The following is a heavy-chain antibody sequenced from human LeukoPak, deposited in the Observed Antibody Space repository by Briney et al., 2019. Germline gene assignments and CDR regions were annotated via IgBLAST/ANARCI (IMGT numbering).Heavy chain of an antibody. J-gene: IGHJ3*02. Sequence: GGSLRLSCAASGVIFSSNSMTWVRQAPGKGLEWVSLIYSDGSGGSTYYADSVKVRFTISRDNSKNTLYLQMNSLRVEDTAVYYCARRGRAAHAFDIWGQGTMVTVSS. CDR1: GVIFSSNS. D-gene: IGHD6-6*01. CDR2: IYSDGSGGST. CDR3: ARRGRAAHAFDI. V-gene: IGHV3-66*04.